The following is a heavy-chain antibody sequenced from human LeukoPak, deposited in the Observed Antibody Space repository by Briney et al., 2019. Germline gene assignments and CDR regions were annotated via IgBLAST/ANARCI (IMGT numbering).Heavy chain of an antibody. V-gene: IGHV6-1*01. D-gene: IGHD2-8*02. J-gene: IGHJ4*02. Sequence: SQTLSLTCAISGDSVSSNSAAWNWIRQSPSTGLEWLGRAYHRSKWYSESALSLKGRITVNPDTSKNQFSLQLNSVGPEDTAVYYCARTTGHFDYWGQGTLVTVSS. CDR1: GDSVSSNSAA. CDR2: AYHRSKWYS. CDR3: ARTTGHFDY.